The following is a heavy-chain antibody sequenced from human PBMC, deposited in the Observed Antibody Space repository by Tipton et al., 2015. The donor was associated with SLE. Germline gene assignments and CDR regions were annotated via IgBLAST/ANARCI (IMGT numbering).Heavy chain of an antibody. V-gene: IGHV3-30-3*01. D-gene: IGHD1-26*01. Sequence: SLRLSCAASGFTFSSYAMYWVRQAPGKGLEWVAVISYDGSNKYYADSVKGRVTMTRDTSTSTVYMELSSLRSEDTAVYYCARVPPLVGAIDYWGQGTLVTVSS. CDR1: GFTFSSYA. J-gene: IGHJ4*02. CDR2: ISYDGSNK. CDR3: ARVPPLVGAIDY.